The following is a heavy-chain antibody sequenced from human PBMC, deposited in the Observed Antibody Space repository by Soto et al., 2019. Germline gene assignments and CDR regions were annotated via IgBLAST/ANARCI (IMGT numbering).Heavy chain of an antibody. CDR3: ARDPDLIEAAGNYFDY. CDR1: GFTLNTYS. Sequence: PGGSLRLSCSVSGFTLNTYSMPWVRQAPGKGLEWVAVVSFDGVNKHYRDSVKGRFTISRDIAKNMLYLQMTSLRLEDTALYYCARDPDLIEAAGNYFDYWGQGTLVTVSS. CDR2: VSFDGVNK. V-gene: IGHV3-30-3*01. D-gene: IGHD6-13*01. J-gene: IGHJ4*02.